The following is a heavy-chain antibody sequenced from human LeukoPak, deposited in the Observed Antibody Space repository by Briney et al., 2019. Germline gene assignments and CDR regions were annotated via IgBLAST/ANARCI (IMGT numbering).Heavy chain of an antibody. V-gene: IGHV1-24*01. CDR3: ATGQEFGFTMITFGGVMRFDY. Sequence: ASVKLSCKVSGYTLTELSMHWVRQAPGKGLEWMGGFDPEDGETIYAQKFQGRVTMTEDTSTDTAYMELSSLRSEDTAVYYCATGQEFGFTMITFGGVMRFDYWGQGTLVTV. J-gene: IGHJ4*02. D-gene: IGHD3-16*01. CDR2: FDPEDGET. CDR1: GYTLTELS.